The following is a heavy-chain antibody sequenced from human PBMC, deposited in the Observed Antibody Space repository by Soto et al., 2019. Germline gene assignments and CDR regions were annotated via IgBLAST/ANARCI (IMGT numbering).Heavy chain of an antibody. D-gene: IGHD2-2*01. Sequence: PSETLSLTCAVYGGSFSGYYWSWIRQPPGKGLEWIGEINHSGSTNYNPSLKSRVTISVDTSKNQFSLKLSSVTAADTAVYYCARGGKTRTAPTSDYWGQGTLVTVS. J-gene: IGHJ4*02. CDR2: INHSGST. CDR3: ARGGKTRTAPTSDY. V-gene: IGHV4-34*01. CDR1: GGSFSGYY.